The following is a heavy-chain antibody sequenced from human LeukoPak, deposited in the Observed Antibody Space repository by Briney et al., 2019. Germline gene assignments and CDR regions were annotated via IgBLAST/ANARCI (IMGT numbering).Heavy chain of an antibody. CDR1: GGSISSGDYY. CDR3: ARDPGAITIFGVVIIGWFDP. V-gene: IGHV4-30-4*01. Sequence: SETLSLTCTVSGGSISSGDYYWSWIRQPPGKGLEWIGYIYYSGSTYYNPSLKSRVTISVDTSKNQFPLKLSSVTAADTAVYYCARDPGAITIFGVVIIGWFDPWGQGTLVTVSS. J-gene: IGHJ5*02. D-gene: IGHD3-3*01. CDR2: IYYSGST.